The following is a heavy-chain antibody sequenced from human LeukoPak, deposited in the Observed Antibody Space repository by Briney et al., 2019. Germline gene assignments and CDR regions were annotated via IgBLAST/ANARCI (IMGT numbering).Heavy chain of an antibody. CDR1: GGTFSSYT. D-gene: IGHD2-2*01. Sequence: GASVTVSCKASGGTFSSYTISWVRQAPGQGLEWMGRIIPILGIANYAQKFQGRVTITTDKSTSTAYMELSSLRSEDTAVYYCARARRTYQLLLSWFDPWGQGTLVTVSS. J-gene: IGHJ5*02. CDR3: ARARRTYQLLLSWFDP. V-gene: IGHV1-69*02. CDR2: IIPILGIA.